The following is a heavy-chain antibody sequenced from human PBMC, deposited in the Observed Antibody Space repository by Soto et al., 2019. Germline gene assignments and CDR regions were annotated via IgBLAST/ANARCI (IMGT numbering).Heavy chain of an antibody. CDR3: AKSDLMEWLADFQH. D-gene: IGHD3-3*01. J-gene: IGHJ1*01. CDR2: ISYDGSNK. V-gene: IGHV3-30*18. Sequence: QVQLVESGGGVVQPGRSLRLSCAASGFTFSSYGMHWVRQAPGKGLEWVAVISYDGSNKYYADSVKGRFTISRDNSKNTLYLQMNSLRAEDTAVYYCAKSDLMEWLADFQHWGQGTLVTVSS. CDR1: GFTFSSYG.